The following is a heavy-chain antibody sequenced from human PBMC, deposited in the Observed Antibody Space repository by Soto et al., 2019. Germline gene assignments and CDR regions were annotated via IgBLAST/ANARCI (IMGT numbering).Heavy chain of an antibody. Sequence: ASVKVSCKASGYTFSSYAMLWVRQAPGQRLEWMGWINADNGNSKYSQKFQGRVTITRDTSASTAYMELSSLRSEDTAVYYCAREGLPYYYDSSGYYGYYFDYWGQGTLVTVSS. CDR3: AREGLPYYYDSSGYYGYYFDY. CDR2: INADNGNS. V-gene: IGHV1-3*01. D-gene: IGHD3-22*01. J-gene: IGHJ4*02. CDR1: GYTFSSYA.